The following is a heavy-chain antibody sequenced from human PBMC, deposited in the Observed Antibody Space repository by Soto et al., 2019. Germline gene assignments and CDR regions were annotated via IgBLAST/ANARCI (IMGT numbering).Heavy chain of an antibody. J-gene: IGHJ6*02. Sequence: QVQLVQSGAEVKKPGSSVKVSCKASGGTFTSYAISWVRQAPGQGLEWMGGIIPIFGTANYAQKFQGRVTITADESTSTAYMVLRRLRSESTAVYYSARGGYCSGGSCCEKGGYYHYGMDIWGQGNTVTVSS. CDR1: GGTFTSYA. V-gene: IGHV1-69*01. CDR3: ARGGYCSGGSCCEKGGYYHYGMDI. D-gene: IGHD2-15*01. CDR2: IIPIFGTA.